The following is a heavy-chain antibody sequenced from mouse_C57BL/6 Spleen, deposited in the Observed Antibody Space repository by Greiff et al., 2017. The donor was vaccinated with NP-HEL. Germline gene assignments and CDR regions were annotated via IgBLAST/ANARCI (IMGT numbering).Heavy chain of an antibody. CDR3: ARSWDYDGWFAY. J-gene: IGHJ3*01. CDR2: IYPGDGDT. V-gene: IGHV1-82*01. D-gene: IGHD2-4*01. CDR1: GYAFSSSW. Sequence: VQLQQSGPELVKPGASVKISCKASGYAFSSSWMNWVKQRPGKGLEWIGRIYPGDGDTNYNGKFKGKATLTADKSSSTAYMQLSSLTSEDSAVYFCARSWDYDGWFAYWGQGTLVTVSA.